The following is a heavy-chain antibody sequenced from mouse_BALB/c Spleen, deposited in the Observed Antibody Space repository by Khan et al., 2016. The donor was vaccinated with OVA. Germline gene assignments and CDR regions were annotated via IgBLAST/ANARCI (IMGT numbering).Heavy chain of an antibody. CDR3: ARRGLRWDFAY. Sequence: QVQLQQSGAELARPGASVKMSCKTSGYTFINYWILWVKQRPGQGLEWIGYINPSTGYTKYNQKFKDKATLTADKSSSTAYMQLSSLTSDDSAVYYCARRGLRWDFAYWGQGTILTVSA. V-gene: IGHV1-4*01. D-gene: IGHD1-1*01. J-gene: IGHJ3*01. CDR1: GYTFINYW. CDR2: INPSTGYT.